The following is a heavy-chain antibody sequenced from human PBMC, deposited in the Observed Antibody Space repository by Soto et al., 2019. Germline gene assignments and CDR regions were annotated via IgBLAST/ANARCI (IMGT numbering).Heavy chain of an antibody. D-gene: IGHD2-15*01. J-gene: IGHJ6*02. CDR2: IYYSGST. CDR1: GGSISSGGYY. CDR3: ARDYGRGSSAGQYYYYYYGMDV. Sequence: PSETLSLTCTVSGGSISSGGYYWSWIRQHPGKGLEWIGYIYYSGSTYYNPSLKSRVTISVDTSKNQFSLKLSSVTAADTAVYYCARDYGRGSSAGQYYYYYYGMDVWGQGTTVTVSS. V-gene: IGHV4-31*03.